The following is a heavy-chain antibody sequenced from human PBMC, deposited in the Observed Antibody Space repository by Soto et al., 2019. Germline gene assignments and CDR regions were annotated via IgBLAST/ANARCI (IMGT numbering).Heavy chain of an antibody. CDR1: GVPFNSYG. V-gene: IGHV1-69*09. Sequence: QVVLLQSGTEVKRPGSSVKVSCKASGVPFNSYGFAWVRQAPGRGLEWVGRINPASQLRNYEQSLQGRVNITADNSTKNAYMELGGLTTEDTAVYYCAGKKLARLDHWGQGTLVTVSS. CDR3: AGKKLARLDH. CDR2: INPASQLR. J-gene: IGHJ4*02.